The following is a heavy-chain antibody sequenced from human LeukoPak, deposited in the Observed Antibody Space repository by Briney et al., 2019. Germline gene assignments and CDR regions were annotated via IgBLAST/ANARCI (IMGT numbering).Heavy chain of an antibody. CDR2: IYYSGST. CDR3: ARHPTHRAFDI. V-gene: IGHV4-39*01. J-gene: IGHJ3*02. CDR1: GGSISSSSYY. Sequence: SETLSLTCTGSGGSISSSSYYWGWIRQPPGKGLEWIGSIYYSGSTYYNPSLKSRVTISVDTSKNQFSLKLSSVTAADTAVYYCARHPTHRAFDIWGRGTMVTVSS.